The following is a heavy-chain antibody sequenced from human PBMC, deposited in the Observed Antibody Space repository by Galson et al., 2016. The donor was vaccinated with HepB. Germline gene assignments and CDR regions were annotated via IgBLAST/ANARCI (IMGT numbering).Heavy chain of an antibody. CDR2: ISPIFGTT. CDR1: GVTLSNFA. CDR3: ARSDHRSDVWVGP. J-gene: IGHJ5*02. D-gene: IGHD1-14*01. V-gene: IGHV1-69*13. Sequence: SVKVSCKASGVTLSNFAFTWVRQAPGHGLECMGGISPIFGTTTYAPKFHGRVTISADESTNTVSMELSSLGSDDTAVYYCARSDHRSDVWVGPWGQGTVVTVSS.